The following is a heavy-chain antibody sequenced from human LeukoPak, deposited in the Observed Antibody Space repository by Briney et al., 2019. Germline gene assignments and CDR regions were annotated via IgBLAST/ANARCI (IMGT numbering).Heavy chain of an antibody. J-gene: IGHJ3*02. D-gene: IGHD3-22*01. CDR1: GFTFSSYG. V-gene: IGHV3-30*03. Sequence: GRSLRLSCAASGFTFSSYGMHWVRQAPGKGLEWVAVISYDGSNKYYADSVKGRFTISRDNSKNTPYLQMNSLRAEDTAVYYCASWSYYDSSGYTRAFDIWGQGTMVTVSS. CDR3: ASWSYYDSSGYTRAFDI. CDR2: ISYDGSNK.